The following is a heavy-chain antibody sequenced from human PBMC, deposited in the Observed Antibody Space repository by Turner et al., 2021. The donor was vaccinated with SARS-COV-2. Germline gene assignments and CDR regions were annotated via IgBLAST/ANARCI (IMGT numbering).Heavy chain of an antibody. J-gene: IGHJ5*02. D-gene: IGHD2-21*01. Sequence: QVQLVESGGGVVLPGRSLRHSCAASGFTFSIYAMHWVRQAPGKGLEWVALISYDGINKYYADSVKGRFTISRDNSKNTLYLQMNSLRAEDTAVYYCARGFGGNYNWFDPWGQGTLVTVSS. CDR1: GFTFSIYA. V-gene: IGHV3-30*04. CDR2: ISYDGINK. CDR3: ARGFGGNYNWFDP.